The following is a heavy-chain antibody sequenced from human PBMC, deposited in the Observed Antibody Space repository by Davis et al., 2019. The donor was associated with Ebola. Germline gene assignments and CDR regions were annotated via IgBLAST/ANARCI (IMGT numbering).Heavy chain of an antibody. V-gene: IGHV4-34*01. Sequence: GSLRLSCAVYGGSFSGYYWGWIRQPPGKGLEWIGSIYYSGSTYYNPSLKSRVTISVDTSKNQFSLKLSSVTAADTAVYYCARLRGYCSSTSCYYYYDMDVWGQGTTVTVSS. CDR1: GGSFSGYY. CDR3: ARLRGYCSSTSCYYYYDMDV. J-gene: IGHJ6*02. D-gene: IGHD2-2*01. CDR2: IYYSGST.